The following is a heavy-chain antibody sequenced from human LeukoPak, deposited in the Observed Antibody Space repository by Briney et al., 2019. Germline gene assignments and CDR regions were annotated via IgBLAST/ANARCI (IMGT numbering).Heavy chain of an antibody. V-gene: IGHV1-18*01. CDR2: ISAYNGNT. J-gene: IGHJ5*02. CDR3: ARAFYYYDSSGYDP. D-gene: IGHD3-22*01. Sequence: GASVKASCKASGYTFTSYGISWVRQAPGQGLEWMGWISAYNGNTNYAQKLQGRVTMTTDTSTSTAYMELRSLRSDDTAVYYCARAFYYYDSSGYDPWGQGTLVTVSS. CDR1: GYTFTSYG.